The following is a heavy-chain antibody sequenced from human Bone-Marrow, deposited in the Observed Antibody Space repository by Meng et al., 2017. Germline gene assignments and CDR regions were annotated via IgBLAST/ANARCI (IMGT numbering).Heavy chain of an antibody. J-gene: IGHJ4*02. CDR3: ARVSSGSYYADY. D-gene: IGHD1-26*01. CDR2: INHSGST. Sequence: QVQLQQWGAGLLKPSETLSLTCAVYGGSFSGYYWSWIRQPPGKGLEWIGEINHSGSTNYNPSLKSRVTISVDTSKNQFSLKLSSVTAADTAVYYCARVSSGSYYADYWGQGTLVTGSS. V-gene: IGHV4-34*01. CDR1: GGSFSGYY.